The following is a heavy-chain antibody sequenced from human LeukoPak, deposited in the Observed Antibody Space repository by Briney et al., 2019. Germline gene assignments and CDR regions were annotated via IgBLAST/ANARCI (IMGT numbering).Heavy chain of an antibody. Sequence: GGSLRLSCAASGFTFDDYAMHWVRQAPGKGLEWVSGISWNSGSIGYADSVKGRFTTSRDNAKNTLYLQMNSLRAEDTAVYYCARDLQWIPLANDAFDIWGQGTMVTVSS. D-gene: IGHD5-18*01. CDR2: ISWNSGSI. CDR3: ARDLQWIPLANDAFDI. J-gene: IGHJ3*02. CDR1: GFTFDDYA. V-gene: IGHV3-9*01.